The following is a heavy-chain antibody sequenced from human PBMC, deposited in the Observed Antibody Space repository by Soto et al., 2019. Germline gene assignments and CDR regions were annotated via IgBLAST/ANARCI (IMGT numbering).Heavy chain of an antibody. CDR2: ISSSGSTI. CDR1: GFTFSSYE. CDR3: ARERYSYGVLDY. V-gene: IGHV3-48*03. Sequence: GGSLRLSCAASGFTFSSYEMNWVRQAPGKGLEWVSYISSSGSTIYYADSVKGRFTISRDNAKNSLYLQMNSLRAEDTAVYYCARERYSYGVLDYWGQGTLVTVSS. J-gene: IGHJ4*02. D-gene: IGHD5-18*01.